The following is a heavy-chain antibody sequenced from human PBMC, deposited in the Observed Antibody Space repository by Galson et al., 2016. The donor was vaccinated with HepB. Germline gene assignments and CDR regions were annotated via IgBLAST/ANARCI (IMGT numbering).Heavy chain of an antibody. CDR2: IGSDGRST. V-gene: IGHV3-64D*09. Sequence: SLRLSCAASGFSFSSYVMFWVRQAPGKGLEFVSAIGSDGRSTQYADSLRGRFTVSRDNSKNMLYLQMSSLRAEDTAVYYCGKYEFDYWGQGTLVTVSS. D-gene: IGHD3-3*01. CDR1: GFSFSSYV. J-gene: IGHJ4*02. CDR3: GKYEFDY.